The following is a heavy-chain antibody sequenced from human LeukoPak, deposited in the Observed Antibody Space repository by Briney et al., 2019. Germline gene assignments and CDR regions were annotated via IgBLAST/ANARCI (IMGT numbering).Heavy chain of an antibody. J-gene: IGHJ4*02. CDR1: GYTFTSYA. CDR3: ATTLSIAAALDY. V-gene: IGHV1-3*01. CDR2: INAGNGNT. D-gene: IGHD6-13*01. Sequence: ASVKVSCKASGYTFTSYAMHWVRQAPGQRLEWMGWINAGNGNTKYSQKFQGRVTITRDTSASTAYMELSSLRSEDTAVYYCATTLSIAAALDYWGQGTLVTVSS.